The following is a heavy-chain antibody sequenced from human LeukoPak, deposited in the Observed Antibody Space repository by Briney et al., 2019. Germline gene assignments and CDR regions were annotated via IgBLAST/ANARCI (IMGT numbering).Heavy chain of an antibody. J-gene: IGHJ4*02. CDR3: ARERDTTMVTIDY. CDR1: GFTFSSNG. D-gene: IGHD5-18*01. Sequence: GGSLRLSCAASGFTFSSNGMQWVRQAPGKGLEWVAFIRYDGSNKYYADSVKGRFTISRDNSKNTLYLQMNSLRAEDTAVYYCARERDTTMVTIDYWGQGTLVTVSS. CDR2: IRYDGSNK. V-gene: IGHV3-30*02.